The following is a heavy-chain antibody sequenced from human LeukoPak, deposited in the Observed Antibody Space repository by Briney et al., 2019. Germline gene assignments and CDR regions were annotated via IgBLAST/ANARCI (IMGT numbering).Heavy chain of an antibody. Sequence: ASVKVSCKASGYTFTGYYMHWVRQAPGQGREWMGWINPNSGGTNYAQKFQGRVTMTRDTSISTAYMELSRLRSDDTTVYYCARAGWLGYYYMDVWGKGTTVTISS. J-gene: IGHJ6*03. V-gene: IGHV1-2*02. CDR2: INPNSGGT. D-gene: IGHD2-15*01. CDR1: GYTFTGYY. CDR3: ARAGWLGYYYMDV.